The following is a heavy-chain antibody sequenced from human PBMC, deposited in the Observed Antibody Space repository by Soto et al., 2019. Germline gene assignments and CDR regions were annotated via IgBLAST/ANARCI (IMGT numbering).Heavy chain of an antibody. CDR2: IKSKTDGGTT. Sequence: GGSLRLSCAASGFTFSNAWMSWVRQAPGKGLEWVGRIKSKTDGGTTDYAAPVKGRFTISRDDSKNTLYLQMNSLKTEDTAVYYCTTDTYGDDAPLDSGACDIWGQGTMVTVSS. CDR3: TTDTYGDDAPLDSGACDI. CDR1: GFTFSNAW. D-gene: IGHD4-17*01. V-gene: IGHV3-15*01. J-gene: IGHJ3*02.